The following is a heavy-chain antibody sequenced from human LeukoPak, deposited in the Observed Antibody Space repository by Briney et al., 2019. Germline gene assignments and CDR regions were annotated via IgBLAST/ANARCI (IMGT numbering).Heavy chain of an antibody. CDR2: ISGSGGST. V-gene: IGHV3-23*01. Sequence: GGSLRLSCAASGFTFSSYAMSWVGQAPGKGLEWVSAISGSGGSTYYADSVKGRFTISRDNSKNTLYLQMNSLRAEDTAVYYCAKDQGRHTAMVDRFDYWGQGTLVTVSS. CDR3: AKDQGRHTAMVDRFDY. J-gene: IGHJ4*02. D-gene: IGHD5-18*01. CDR1: GFTFSSYA.